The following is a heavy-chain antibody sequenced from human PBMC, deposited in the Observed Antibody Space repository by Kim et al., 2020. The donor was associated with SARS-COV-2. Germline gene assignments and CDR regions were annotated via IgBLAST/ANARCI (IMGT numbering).Heavy chain of an antibody. J-gene: IGHJ4*02. V-gene: IGHV3-73*01. D-gene: IGHD6-19*01. CDR2: IRSKANSYAT. CDR1: GFTFSGSA. Sequence: WGSLRLSCAASGFTFSGSAMHWVRQASGKGLEWVGRIRSKANSYATAYAASVKGRFTISRDDSKNTAYLQMNSLKTEYTAVYYCTRHSSGWGRDFDYWGQGTLVTVSS. CDR3: TRHSSGWGRDFDY.